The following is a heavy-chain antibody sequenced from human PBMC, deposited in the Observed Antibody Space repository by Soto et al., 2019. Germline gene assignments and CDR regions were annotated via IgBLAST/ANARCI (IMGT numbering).Heavy chain of an antibody. CDR3: ARHRGYSYGPIDY. CDR1: GYSFTSYW. V-gene: IGHV5-10-1*01. D-gene: IGHD5-18*01. Sequence: PGESLKISCKGSGYSFTSYWISWVRQMPGKDLEWMGRIDPSDSYTNYSPSFQGHVTISADKSISTAYLQWSSLKASDTAMYYCARHRGYSYGPIDYWGQGXLVTVSS. CDR2: IDPSDSYT. J-gene: IGHJ4*02.